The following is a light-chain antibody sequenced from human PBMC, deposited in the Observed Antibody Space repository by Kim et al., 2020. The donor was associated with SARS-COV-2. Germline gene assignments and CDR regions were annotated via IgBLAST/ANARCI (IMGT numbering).Light chain of an antibody. Sequence: EATGQTARITCSGHKLGRKYACWYLQKPGQSPLQVIYQDSKRPSVIPERFSGSNSGNTATLTISGTQAMDEADYYCQAWDSSTAAVGGGTQLTVL. CDR3: QAWDSSTAA. J-gene: IGLJ2*01. CDR2: QDS. V-gene: IGLV3-1*01. CDR1: KLGRKY.